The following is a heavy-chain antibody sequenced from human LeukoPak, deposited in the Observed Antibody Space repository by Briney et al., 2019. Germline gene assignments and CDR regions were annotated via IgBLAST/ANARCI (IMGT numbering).Heavy chain of an antibody. D-gene: IGHD6-19*01. CDR2: INHSGST. CDR1: GGSFSGYY. J-gene: IGHJ4*02. V-gene: IGHV4-34*01. CDR3: ARVYPVAGDFDY. Sequence: SETLSLTCAVYGGSFSGYYWSWIRQPPGKGLEWIGEINHSGSTNYNPSLKSRVTISVDTSKNQFSLKLSSVTAADTAVYYCARVYPVAGDFDYWGQGTLSPSPQ.